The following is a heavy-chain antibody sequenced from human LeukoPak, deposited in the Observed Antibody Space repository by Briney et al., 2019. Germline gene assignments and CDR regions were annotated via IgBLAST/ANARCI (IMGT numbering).Heavy chain of an antibody. CDR3: ARPRVAAAGTPFDY. D-gene: IGHD6-13*01. V-gene: IGHV4-4*02. CDR2: IYHSGST. Sequence: SGTLSLTCAVSGGSISSSNWWSWVRQPPGKGLEWIGEIYHSGSTNYNPSLKSRVTISVDKSKNQFSLKLSSVTAADTAVYYCARPRVAAAGTPFDYWGQGTLVTVSS. J-gene: IGHJ4*02. CDR1: GGSISSSNW.